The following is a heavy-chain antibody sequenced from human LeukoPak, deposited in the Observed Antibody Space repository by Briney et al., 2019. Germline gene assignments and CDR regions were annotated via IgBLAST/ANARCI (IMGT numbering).Heavy chain of an antibody. Sequence: PSETLSLTCAVYGGPFSGYYWSWIRQPPGKGLEWIGEINHSGSTNYNPSLKSRITISVDTSKNQFSLNLNSVTAADTAVYYCARSTDFWSGFFDYWGQGNLVTVSS. J-gene: IGHJ4*02. CDR3: ARSTDFWSGFFDY. V-gene: IGHV4-34*01. CDR2: INHSGST. D-gene: IGHD3-3*01. CDR1: GGPFSGYY.